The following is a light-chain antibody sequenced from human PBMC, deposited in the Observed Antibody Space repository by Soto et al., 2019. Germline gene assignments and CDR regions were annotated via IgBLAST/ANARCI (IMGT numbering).Light chain of an antibody. V-gene: IGLV2-14*01. CDR3: SSYTRSSTWV. CDR2: EVS. Sequence: QSALTQPASVSGSPGQSITISCTGTSDDVGGYNYVSWYQQYPGKAPQLIIYEVSNRPSGVSTRFSGSKSVNTASLTISGLRAEDEADYYCSSYTRSSTWVFGGGTKLTVL. CDR1: SDDVGGYNY. J-gene: IGLJ3*02.